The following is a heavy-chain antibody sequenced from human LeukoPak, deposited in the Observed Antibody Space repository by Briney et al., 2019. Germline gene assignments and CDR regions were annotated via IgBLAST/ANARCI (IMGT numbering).Heavy chain of an antibody. D-gene: IGHD3-22*01. CDR1: GYSFTSYW. CDR2: IYPGDSDT. J-gene: IGHJ1*01. Sequence: GESLKISCKGSGYSFTSYWIGWVRQMPGKGLEWMGIIYPGDSDTRYSPSFQGQVTISADKSISTAYLQWSSLKASATAPYYIATPSPYDSSGYSSNRYGFQHWGQGTLVTVSS. V-gene: IGHV5-51*01. CDR3: ATPSPYDSSGYSSNRYGFQH.